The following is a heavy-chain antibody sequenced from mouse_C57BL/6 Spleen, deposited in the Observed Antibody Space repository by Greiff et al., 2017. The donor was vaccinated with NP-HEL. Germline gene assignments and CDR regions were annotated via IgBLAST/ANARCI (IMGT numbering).Heavy chain of an antibody. V-gene: IGHV1-53*01. D-gene: IGHD1-1*01. Sequence: QVQLQQPGTELVKPGASVKLSCKASGYTFTSYWMHWVKQRPGQGLEWIGNINPSNGGTNYNEKFKSKATLTVDKSSSTAYMQLSSLTSEYSAVYYCARSITTVVATPFDYWGQGTTLTVSS. CDR3: ARSITTVVATPFDY. CDR1: GYTFTSYW. J-gene: IGHJ2*01. CDR2: INPSNGGT.